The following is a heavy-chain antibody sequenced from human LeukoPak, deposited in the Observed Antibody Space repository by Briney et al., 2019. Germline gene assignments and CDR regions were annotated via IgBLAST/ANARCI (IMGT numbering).Heavy chain of an antibody. D-gene: IGHD3-16*01. J-gene: IGHJ6*02. Sequence: GASVKVSCKASGYTFTSYDINWVRQATGQGLEWMGWMNPNSGNTGYAQKFQGRVTMTRNTSISTAYMELSSLRSEDTAVYYCARVRKLRFHHYGMDVWGQGTTVTVSS. CDR2: MNPNSGNT. CDR3: ARVRKLRFHHYGMDV. V-gene: IGHV1-8*01. CDR1: GYTFTSYD.